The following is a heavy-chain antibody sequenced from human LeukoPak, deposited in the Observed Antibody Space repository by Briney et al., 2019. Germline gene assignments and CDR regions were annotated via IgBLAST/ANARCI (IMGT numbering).Heavy chain of an antibody. V-gene: IGHV3-7*02. D-gene: IGHD2-15*01. CDR2: IKQDGSEK. CDR3: ATKTGHCSGGSCYDY. J-gene: IGHJ4*02. CDR1: GFTCSSYW. Sequence: PGGSLRLSCAASGFTCSSYWMSWVRQAPGKGLEWVANIKQDGSEKYYVDSVKGRFTISRDNAKNSLHLQMNSLRAEDTAVYYCATKTGHCSGGSCYDYWGQGTLVIVSS.